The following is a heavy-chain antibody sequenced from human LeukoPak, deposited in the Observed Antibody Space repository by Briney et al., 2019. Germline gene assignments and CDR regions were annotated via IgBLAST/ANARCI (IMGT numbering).Heavy chain of an antibody. CDR2: ISGYNGNT. V-gene: IGHV1-18*01. J-gene: IGHJ5*02. D-gene: IGHD3-16*01. CDR1: GYTFTTYC. CDR3: ARTSHESVLYWSDP. Sequence: GASVKVSCEASGYTFTTYCIGWVRQAPGQGLEWMGWISGYNGNTSYAQKFQGRVTMTTDTSTSTAYMELRSLRSDDTAVYYCARTSHESVLYWSDPWGQGTLVNVSS.